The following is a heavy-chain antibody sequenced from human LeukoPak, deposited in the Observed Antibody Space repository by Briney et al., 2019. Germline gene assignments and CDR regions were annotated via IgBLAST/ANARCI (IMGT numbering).Heavy chain of an antibody. J-gene: IGHJ4*02. V-gene: IGHV7-4-1*02. D-gene: IGHD3-22*01. CDR1: GYSFTSYA. Sequence: GASVKVSCKASGYSFTSYAMNWVRQAPGQGLEWMGWINTNTGDPTYAQGFTGRFVFSMDTSVSTAYLQISSLKAEDTVVYYCARVFDYYASSGYYSFLDYWGQGTLVTVSS. CDR3: ARVFDYYASSGYYSFLDY. CDR2: INTNTGDP.